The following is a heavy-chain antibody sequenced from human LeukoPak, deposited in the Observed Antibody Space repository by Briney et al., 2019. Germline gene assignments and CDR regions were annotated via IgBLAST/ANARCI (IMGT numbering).Heavy chain of an antibody. Sequence: GASVKVSCKASGGTFSSYAISWVRQAPGQGLEWMGGIIPILGTANYAQKFQGRVTITADESTSTAYMELSSLRSEDTAVYYCARTMVRGTYKRDYWGQGTLVTVSS. CDR1: GGTFSSYA. V-gene: IGHV1-69*01. CDR2: IIPILGTA. CDR3: ARTMVRGTYKRDY. J-gene: IGHJ4*02. D-gene: IGHD3-10*01.